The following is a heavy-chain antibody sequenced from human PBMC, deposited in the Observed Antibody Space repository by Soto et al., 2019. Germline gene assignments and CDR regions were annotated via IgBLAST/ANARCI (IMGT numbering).Heavy chain of an antibody. D-gene: IGHD2-15*01. V-gene: IGHV3-33*01. CDR1: GFTFSSYG. CDR3: ARDGRLGYCSGGSCSDWFDP. Sequence: GGSLRLSCAASGFTFSSYGMHWVRQAPGKGLEWVAVIWYDGSNKYYADSVKGRFTISRDNSKNTLYLQMSSLRAEDTAVYYCARDGRLGYCSGGSCSDWFDPWGQGTLVTVSS. J-gene: IGHJ5*02. CDR2: IWYDGSNK.